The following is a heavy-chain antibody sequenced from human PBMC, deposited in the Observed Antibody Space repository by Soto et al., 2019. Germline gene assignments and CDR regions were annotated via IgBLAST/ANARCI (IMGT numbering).Heavy chain of an antibody. CDR3: ARLIFFFCYRPRLTAFYHGGGNVGDPVSTFTDS. CDR2: IYPGDSDT. Sequence: GELQKNPSKGFGYSIVSFWVRRVSQMPRKGLEWRGMIYPGDSDTSYSPSFQGQVTISADKSISTAYLQWSSLKASDTAMYYCARLIFFFCYRPRLTAFYHGGGNVGDPVSTFTDS. D-gene: IGHD2-21*02. J-gene: IGHJ5*01. V-gene: IGHV5-51*01. CDR1: GYSIVSFW.